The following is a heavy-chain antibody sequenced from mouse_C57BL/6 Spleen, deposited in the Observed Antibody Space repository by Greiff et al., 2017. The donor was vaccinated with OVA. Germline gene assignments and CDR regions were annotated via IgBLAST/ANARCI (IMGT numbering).Heavy chain of an antibody. CDR1: GFTFSDYG. CDR3: ARHRYDYFYAY. Sequence: EVKVVESGGGLVKPGGSLKLSCAASGFTFSDYGMHWVRQAPEKGLEWVAYISSGSSTIYYADTVKGRFTISRDNAKNTLFLQMTSLRSEDSAMYYCARHRYDYFYAYWGQGTTLTVSS. D-gene: IGHD2-4*01. J-gene: IGHJ2*01. CDR2: ISSGSSTI. V-gene: IGHV5-17*01.